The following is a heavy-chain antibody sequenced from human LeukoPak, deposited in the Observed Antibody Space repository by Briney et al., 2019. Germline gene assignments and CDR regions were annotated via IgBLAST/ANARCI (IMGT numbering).Heavy chain of an antibody. CDR2: IYHSGST. CDR3: ARAVIKGGYSGYEWFG. V-gene: IGHV4-38-2*01. CDR1: GFTFDDYA. Sequence: PGGSLRLSCAASGFTFDDYAMHWTRQPPGKGLEWIGSIYHSGSTYYNPSLKSRVTISVDTSKNQFSLKLSSVTAADTAVYYCARAVIKGGYSGYEWFGWGQGTLVTVSS. D-gene: IGHD5-12*01. J-gene: IGHJ4*02.